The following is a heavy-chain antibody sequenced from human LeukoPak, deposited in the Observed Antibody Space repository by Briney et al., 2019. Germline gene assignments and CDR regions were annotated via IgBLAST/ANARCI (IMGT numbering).Heavy chain of an antibody. CDR1: GFTVSSNY. CDR3: AKDTEFPRGGYFDY. V-gene: IGHV3-53*01. CDR2: IYSGGST. J-gene: IGHJ4*02. D-gene: IGHD1-14*01. Sequence: GGSLRLSCAASGFTVSSNYMSWVRQAPGKGLEWVSVIYSGGSTYYADSVKGRFTISRDNSKNTLYLQMNSLRAEDTAVYYCAKDTEFPRGGYFDYWGQGTLVTVSS.